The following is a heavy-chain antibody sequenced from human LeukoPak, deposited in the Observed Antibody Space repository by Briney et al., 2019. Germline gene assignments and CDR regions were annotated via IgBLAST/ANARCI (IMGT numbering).Heavy chain of an antibody. CDR2: IKSQTDGGTT. CDR3: TTFFAGLRLGELSSYPFDY. J-gene: IGHJ4*02. V-gene: IGHV3-15*01. CDR1: GFTFSNAW. Sequence: GGSLRLSCAASGFTFSNAWMSWVRQAPGKGLEWVGRIKSQTDGGTTDYAAPVKGRFTISRDDSKNTLYLQMNSLKTEDTAVYYCTTFFAGLRLGELSSYPFDYWGQGTLVTVSS. D-gene: IGHD3-16*02.